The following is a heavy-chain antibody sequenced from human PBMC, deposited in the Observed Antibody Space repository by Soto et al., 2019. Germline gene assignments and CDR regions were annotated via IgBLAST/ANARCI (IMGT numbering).Heavy chain of an antibody. CDR3: ASSGYSSGWYAY. V-gene: IGHV1-18*01. D-gene: IGHD6-19*01. J-gene: IGHJ4*02. CDR2: ISAYNGNT. CDR1: GYTFTSYG. Sequence: QVPLVQSGAEVKKPGASVKVSCKASGYTFTSYGISWVRQAPGQGLEWMGWISAYNGNTNYAQKLQGRVTMTTDTATSTADMELRSLRSDDTAVYYCASSGYSSGWYAYWGQGTLVTVSS.